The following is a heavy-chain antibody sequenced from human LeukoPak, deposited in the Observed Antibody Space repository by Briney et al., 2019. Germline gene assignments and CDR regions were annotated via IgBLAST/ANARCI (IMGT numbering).Heavy chain of an antibody. CDR3: ARGMSNQDIVVAGYYYYGMDV. V-gene: IGHV1-8*01. CDR1: GYTFTSYD. D-gene: IGHD2-2*01. Sequence: ASVKVSCKASGYTFTSYDINWVRQATGQGLERMGWMNPNSGNTGYAQKFQGRVTMTRNTSISTAYMELSSLRSEDTAVYYCARGMSNQDIVVAGYYYYGMDVWGQGTTVTVSS. J-gene: IGHJ6*02. CDR2: MNPNSGNT.